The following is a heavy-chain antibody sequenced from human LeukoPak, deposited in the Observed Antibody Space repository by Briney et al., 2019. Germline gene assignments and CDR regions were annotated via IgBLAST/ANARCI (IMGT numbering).Heavy chain of an antibody. CDR3: ARGGLRIAAAV. J-gene: IGHJ4*02. CDR2: ISSSSDYI. V-gene: IGHV3-21*01. CDR1: GFTFNNYI. D-gene: IGHD6-13*01. Sequence: GGSLRLSCAASGFTFNNYIMNWVRQAPGKGLEWVSSISSSSDYIYYADSVKGRFTISRDNAKNSLYLQMNSLRAEDTAVYYCARGGLRIAAAVWGQGTLVTVSS.